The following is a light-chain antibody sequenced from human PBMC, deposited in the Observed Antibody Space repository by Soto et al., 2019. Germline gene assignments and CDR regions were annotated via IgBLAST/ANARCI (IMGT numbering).Light chain of an antibody. CDR1: QSISTW. J-gene: IGKJ1*01. CDR3: QQYYTSSWT. Sequence: DIPMTQSPSTLFASVGDRVTITCRASQSISTWLAWYQHKPGKAPQVLIYQASSLQSGVPSRFSGSGSGTEFTLTVSSLQPDDFATYYCQQYYTSSWTFGQGTKVEI. V-gene: IGKV1-5*03. CDR2: QAS.